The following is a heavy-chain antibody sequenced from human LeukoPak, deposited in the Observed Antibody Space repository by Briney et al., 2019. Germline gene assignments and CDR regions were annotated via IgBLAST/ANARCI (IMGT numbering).Heavy chain of an antibody. Sequence: SETLSLTCGVSGGSLIDYYWSWVRQPPGKGLEWIGEINHDGGTYYNPSLASRVTTSIDRSNNQFSLSLFSVTAADTAVYYCARHFPYCGGDCPYYYMDVWGKGTTVTVSS. CDR3: ARHFPYCGGDCPYYYMDV. CDR2: INHDGGT. V-gene: IGHV4-34*01. J-gene: IGHJ6*03. D-gene: IGHD2-21*02. CDR1: GGSLIDYY.